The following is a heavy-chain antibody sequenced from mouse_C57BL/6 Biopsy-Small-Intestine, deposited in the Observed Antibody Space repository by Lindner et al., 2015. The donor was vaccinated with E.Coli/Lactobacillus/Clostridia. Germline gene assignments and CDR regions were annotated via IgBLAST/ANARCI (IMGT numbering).Heavy chain of an antibody. Sequence: VQLQESGGGLVKPGGSLKLSCAASGFTFSDYGMHWVRQAPEKGLEWVAYISTGSSPIYYADTVKGRFTISRDNAKNTLFLQMTSLRSEDTAMYYCASPMDYWGQGTSVTVSS. J-gene: IGHJ4*01. CDR1: GFTFSDYG. V-gene: IGHV5-17*01. CDR2: ISTGSSPI. CDR3: ASPMDY.